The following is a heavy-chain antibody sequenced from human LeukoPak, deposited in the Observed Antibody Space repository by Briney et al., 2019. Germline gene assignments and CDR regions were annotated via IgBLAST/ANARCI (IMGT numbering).Heavy chain of an antibody. Sequence: SETLSLTCAVYGGSFSGYYWSWIRQPPGKGLEWIGEINHSGSTNYNPSLKSRVTISVDTSKNQFSLKLSSVTAADTAVYYCARGRVYADYWGQGTLVTVSS. CDR2: INHSGST. CDR1: GGSFSGYY. D-gene: IGHD5/OR15-5a*01. CDR3: ARGRVYADY. V-gene: IGHV4-34*01. J-gene: IGHJ4*02.